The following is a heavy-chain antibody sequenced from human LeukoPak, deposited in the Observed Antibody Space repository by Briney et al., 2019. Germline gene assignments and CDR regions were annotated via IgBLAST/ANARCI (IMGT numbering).Heavy chain of an antibody. D-gene: IGHD2-15*01. Sequence: SVKVSCKASGGTFSSYAISWVRQAPGQGLEWMGRIIPILGIANYAQKFQGRVTITADKSTSTAYMELSSLRSEDMAVYYCARSDYSYPFDYWGQGTLVTVSS. CDR2: IIPILGIA. V-gene: IGHV1-69*04. CDR1: GGTFSSYA. CDR3: ARSDYSYPFDY. J-gene: IGHJ4*02.